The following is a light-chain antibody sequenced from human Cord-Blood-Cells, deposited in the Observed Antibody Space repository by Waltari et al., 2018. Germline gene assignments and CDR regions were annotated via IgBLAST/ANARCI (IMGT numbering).Light chain of an antibody. Sequence: EIVLTQSPGTLSLSPGERATLSCRASQSVSSSYLAWYQQKPGQAPGLLIYGASSRATGIPDRFSGSGSETDFTLTISRLEPEDFAVYYCQQYGSSPYTFGQGTKLEIK. CDR2: GAS. CDR3: QQYGSSPYT. J-gene: IGKJ2*01. CDR1: QSVSSSY. V-gene: IGKV3-20*01.